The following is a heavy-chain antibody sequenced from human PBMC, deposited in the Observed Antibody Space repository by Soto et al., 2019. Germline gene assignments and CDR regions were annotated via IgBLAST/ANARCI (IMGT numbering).Heavy chain of an antibody. CDR2: ISGSGGST. D-gene: IGHD6-19*01. CDR3: AKQQWLATNYYYYYGMDV. CDR1: GFTFSSYA. V-gene: IGHV3-23*01. Sequence: GGSLRLSCAASGFTFSSYAMSWVRQAPGKGLEWVSAISGSGGSTYYADSVKGRFTISRDNSKNTLYLQMNSLRAEDTAVYYCAKQQWLATNYYYYYGMDVWGQGTTVTVSS. J-gene: IGHJ6*02.